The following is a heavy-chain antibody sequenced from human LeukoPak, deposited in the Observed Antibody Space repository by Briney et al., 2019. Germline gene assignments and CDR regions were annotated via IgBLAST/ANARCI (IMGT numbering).Heavy chain of an antibody. CDR2: IWYDGSNK. D-gene: IGHD3-3*01. V-gene: IGHV3-33*06. J-gene: IGHJ4*02. CDR1: GFTFSSYG. CDR3: AKDTALRGRSGYYPSFVDY. Sequence: PGGSLRLSCAASGFTFSSYGMHWVRQAPGKGLEWVAVIWYDGSNKYYADSVKGRFTISRDNSKNTLYLQMNSLRAEDTAVYYCAKDTALRGRSGYYPSFVDYWGQGTLVTVSS.